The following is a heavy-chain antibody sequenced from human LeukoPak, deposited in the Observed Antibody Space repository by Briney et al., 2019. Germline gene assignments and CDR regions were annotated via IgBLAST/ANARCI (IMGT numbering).Heavy chain of an antibody. CDR3: ARHRIAVAGTTHNWFDP. Sequence: SSYSMTWVRQPPGKGLEWIGSMYYSGNTYYNPSLKSRVTISVDTSKNQFSLKLSSVTAADTAVYYCARHRIAVAGTTHNWFDPWGQGTLVTVSS. CDR1: SSYS. CDR2: MYYSGNT. D-gene: IGHD6-19*01. V-gene: IGHV4-39*01. J-gene: IGHJ5*02.